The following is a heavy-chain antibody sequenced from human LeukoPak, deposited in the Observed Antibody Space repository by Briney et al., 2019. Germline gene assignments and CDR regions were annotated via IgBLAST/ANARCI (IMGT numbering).Heavy chain of an antibody. Sequence: GGSLRLSCAASGFIFRSYGMHWVRQAPGKGLEWVAVISYDGSSKSYADSVKGRFTISRDNSRNTLYLQMNSLRAEDTAVYYCAKVPEQWLVLCWFDPWRQGTLVTVSS. CDR2: ISYDGSSK. V-gene: IGHV3-30*18. CDR1: GFIFRSYG. D-gene: IGHD6-19*01. J-gene: IGHJ5*01. CDR3: AKVPEQWLVLCWFDP.